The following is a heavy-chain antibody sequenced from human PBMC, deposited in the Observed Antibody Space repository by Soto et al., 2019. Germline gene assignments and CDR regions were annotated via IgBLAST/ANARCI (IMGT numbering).Heavy chain of an antibody. CDR1: GYSFTSYW. Sequence: GESLKISCKGSGYSFTSYWIGWVRQMPGKGLEWMGIIYPGDSDTRYSPSFQGQVTISADKSISTAYLQWSSLKASDTAMYCCARQGYYYDSSGYSIVRYWGQGTLVTVSS. J-gene: IGHJ4*02. D-gene: IGHD3-22*01. CDR3: ARQGYYYDSSGYSIVRY. V-gene: IGHV5-51*01. CDR2: IYPGDSDT.